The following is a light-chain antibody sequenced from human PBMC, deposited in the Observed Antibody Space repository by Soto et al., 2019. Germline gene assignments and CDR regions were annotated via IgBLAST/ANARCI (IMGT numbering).Light chain of an antibody. V-gene: IGKV1-5*03. CDR3: QQYNSYQYT. J-gene: IGKJ2*01. CDR1: QSISSW. CDR2: KAS. Sequence: DIPMTQSPSTLYASVGDRVTITCRASQSISSWLAWYQQKPGKAPKLLIYKASSLESGVPSRFSGSGSGTEFTLTISSLQPDDFATYYCQQYNSYQYTFGQGTKLEIK.